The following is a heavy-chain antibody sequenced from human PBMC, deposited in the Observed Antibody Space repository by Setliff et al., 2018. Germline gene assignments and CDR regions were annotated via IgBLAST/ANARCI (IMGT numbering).Heavy chain of an antibody. J-gene: IGHJ4*02. V-gene: IGHV4-39*07. CDR2: IYYSGST. CDR1: GGSISSSSYY. Sequence: SETLSLTCTVSGGSISSSSYYWGWIRQPPGKGLEWIGSIYYSGSTYYNPSLKSRVTISVDTSKNQFSLKLSSVTAADTAVYYCARTPDGFLGDGYNLNTLGYFDPWGQGTLVTVSS. CDR3: ARTPDGFLGDGYNLNTLGYFDP. D-gene: IGHD3-3*01.